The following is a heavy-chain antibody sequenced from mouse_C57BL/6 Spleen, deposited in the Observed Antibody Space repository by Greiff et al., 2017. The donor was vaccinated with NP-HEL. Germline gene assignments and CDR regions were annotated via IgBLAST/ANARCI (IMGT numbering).Heavy chain of an antibody. CDR2: IYPGSGNT. Sequence: VKLQESGAELVRPGASVKLSCKASGYTFTDYYINWVKQRPGQGLEWIARIYPGSGNTYYNEKFKGKATLTAEKSSSTAYMQLSSLTSEDSAVYVCALYYGNDRSFDDWGQGTTLTVSS. V-gene: IGHV1-76*01. D-gene: IGHD2-2*01. CDR3: ALYYGNDRSFDD. J-gene: IGHJ2*01. CDR1: GYTFTDYY.